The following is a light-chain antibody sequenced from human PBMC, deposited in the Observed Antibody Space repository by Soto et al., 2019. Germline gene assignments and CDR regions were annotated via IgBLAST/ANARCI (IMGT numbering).Light chain of an antibody. CDR3: QQCAGSPVT. Sequence: DIVLTQSPGTLSLSPGERATLSCRASQSLSSSYLGWYQQKPGQAPRLLIYGASRRATGIPDRFSGGGSGTDFALTISRLEPEDFDVYYCQQCAGSPVTFGQGTKLEI. CDR1: QSLSSSY. V-gene: IGKV3-20*01. J-gene: IGKJ2*01. CDR2: GAS.